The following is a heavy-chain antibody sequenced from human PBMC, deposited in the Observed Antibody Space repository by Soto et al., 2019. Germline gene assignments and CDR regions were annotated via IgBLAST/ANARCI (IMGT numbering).Heavy chain of an antibody. J-gene: IGHJ4*02. CDR3: ATYYDSSGYYGY. CDR2: IYPGDSDT. CDR1: GYSFTSYW. Sequence: GSLKISCTVSGYSFTSYWIGWVRQMPGKGLEWMGIIYPGDSDTRYSPSFQGQVTISADKSISTAYLQWSSLKASDTAMYYCATYYDSSGYYGYWGQGTLVTVSS. D-gene: IGHD3-22*01. V-gene: IGHV5-51*01.